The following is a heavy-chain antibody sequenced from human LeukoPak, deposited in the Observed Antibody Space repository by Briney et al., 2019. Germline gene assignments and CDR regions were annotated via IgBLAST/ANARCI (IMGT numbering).Heavy chain of an antibody. V-gene: IGHV4-30-2*01. CDR3: ARGPPYPDYYYFDY. CDR1: GGSISSGGYY. Sequence: PSETLSLTCSVSGGSISSGGYYWSWIRQPPGKGLEWIGYIYHSGSTCYNPSLKSRVTISVDRSKNQFSLKLSSVTAADTAVYYCARGPPYPDYYYFDYWGQGTLVTVSS. D-gene: IGHD2/OR15-2a*01. CDR2: IYHSGST. J-gene: IGHJ4*02.